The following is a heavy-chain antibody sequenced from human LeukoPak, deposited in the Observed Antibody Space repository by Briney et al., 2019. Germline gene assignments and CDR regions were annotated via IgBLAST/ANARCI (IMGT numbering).Heavy chain of an antibody. CDR2: INHSGST. CDR3: ARVPVAAAGTPYYFDY. D-gene: IGHD6-13*01. CDR1: GGSFSGYY. J-gene: IGHJ4*02. Sequence: PSETLSLTCAVYGGSFSGYYWSWIRQPPGKGLEWIGEINHSGSTNYNPSLKGRVTISVDTSKNQFSLKLSSVTAADTAVYYCARVPVAAAGTPYYFDYWGQGTLVTVSS. V-gene: IGHV4-34*01.